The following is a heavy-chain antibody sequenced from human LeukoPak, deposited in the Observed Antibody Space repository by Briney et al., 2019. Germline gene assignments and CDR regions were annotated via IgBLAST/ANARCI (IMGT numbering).Heavy chain of an antibody. CDR1: GFTFDDYA. CDR2: ISWNSGSI. CDR3: AKDIRGNPWYYGMDV. V-gene: IGHV3-9*01. D-gene: IGHD4-4*01. Sequence: GGSLRLSCAASGFTFDDYAMHWVRQAPGKGLEWVSGISWNSGSIGYADSVKGRFTISRDNPKNSLYLQMNSLRPEDTALYYCAKDIRGNPWYYGMDVWGQGTTVTVSS. J-gene: IGHJ6*02.